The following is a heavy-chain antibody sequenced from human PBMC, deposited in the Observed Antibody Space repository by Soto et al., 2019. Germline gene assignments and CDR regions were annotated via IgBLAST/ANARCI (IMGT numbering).Heavy chain of an antibody. CDR2: INHSGST. D-gene: IGHD5-12*01. V-gene: IGHV4-34*01. CDR1: GGSFSGYY. CDR3: ARGGGYATYYMDV. J-gene: IGHJ6*03. Sequence: PSETLSLTCAVYGGSFSGYYWSWIRQPPGKGLEWIGEINHSGSTNYNPSLKSRVTISVDTSKNQFSLKLSSVTAADTAVYYCARGGGYATYYMDVWGKGTTVTVSS.